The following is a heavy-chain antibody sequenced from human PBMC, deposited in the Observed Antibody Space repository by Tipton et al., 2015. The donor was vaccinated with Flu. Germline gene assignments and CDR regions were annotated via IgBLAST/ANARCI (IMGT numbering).Heavy chain of an antibody. D-gene: IGHD3-10*01. V-gene: IGHV1-2*02. CDR1: GYTFTGYY. Sequence: QSGAEVKKPGASVKVSCKASGYTFTGYYMHWVRQAPGQGLEWMGWISPNSGGTNYAQKFQGRVTMTRDTSISTAYMELSRLRSDDTAVYYCARVRLVRDPGGWFDPWGQGTLVTVSS. J-gene: IGHJ5*02. CDR3: ARVRLVRDPGGWFDP. CDR2: ISPNSGGT.